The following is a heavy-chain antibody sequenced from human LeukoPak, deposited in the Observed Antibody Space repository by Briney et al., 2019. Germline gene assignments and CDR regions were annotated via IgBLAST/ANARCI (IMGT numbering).Heavy chain of an antibody. Sequence: GESLKISCKGSGYRFTSYWLGWVRQLPGKGLEWMGIIYPGDSDTRYSPSFQGQVTISADKSISTAYLQWSSLKASDTAMYYCARLIRTTGTMGGMDVWGQGTTVTVSS. J-gene: IGHJ6*02. D-gene: IGHD1-1*01. V-gene: IGHV5-51*01. CDR2: IYPGDSDT. CDR1: GYRFTSYW. CDR3: ARLIRTTGTMGGMDV.